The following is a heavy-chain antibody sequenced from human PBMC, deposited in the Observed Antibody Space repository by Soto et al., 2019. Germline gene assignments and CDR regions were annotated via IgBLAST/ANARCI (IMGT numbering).Heavy chain of an antibody. V-gene: IGHV3-23*01. J-gene: IGHJ4*02. CDR3: AKDRGYYDSSGHDY. CDR1: GFTFSSYA. Sequence: GGSLRLSCAASGFTFSSYAMSWVRQAPGKGLEWVSGISGSGGSTYYADSVKGRFTISRDYSKNTLYLQMNSLRADDTAVYYCAKDRGYYDSSGHDYWGQGTLVTVSS. CDR2: ISGSGGST. D-gene: IGHD3-22*01.